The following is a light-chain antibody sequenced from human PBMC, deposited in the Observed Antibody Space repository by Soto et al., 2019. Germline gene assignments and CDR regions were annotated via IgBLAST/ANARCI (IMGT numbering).Light chain of an antibody. J-gene: IGKJ5*01. V-gene: IGKV3-15*01. Sequence: ETVMTQSPATLSVSPGERVTLSCRASQSVRSKLAWYQQKRGQAPSLLIHGASTRATGTPARFSGSGSGTEFTLTISSLQSEDFAVYFCQQYNDWPPTFGQGKRLEIK. CDR2: GAS. CDR1: QSVRSK. CDR3: QQYNDWPPT.